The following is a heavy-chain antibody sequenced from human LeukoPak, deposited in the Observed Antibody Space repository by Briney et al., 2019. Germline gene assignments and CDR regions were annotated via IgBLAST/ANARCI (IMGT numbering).Heavy chain of an antibody. J-gene: IGHJ4*02. CDR3: VKGQYYYGSGSYYTH. Sequence: GGSLRLSCSAFGFTFSSYAMHWVRQAPGKGLEYVSVISSNGGSTYYADSVKGRFTISRDSSKNTLYLQMSSLRAEDTAVYYCVKGQYYYGSGSYYTHWGQGTLVTVSS. CDR1: GFTFSSYA. D-gene: IGHD3-10*01. CDR2: ISSNGGST. V-gene: IGHV3-64D*06.